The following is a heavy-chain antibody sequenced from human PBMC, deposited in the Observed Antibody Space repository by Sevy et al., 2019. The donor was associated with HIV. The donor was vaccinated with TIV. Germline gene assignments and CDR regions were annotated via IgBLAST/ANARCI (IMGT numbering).Heavy chain of an antibody. V-gene: IGHV3-23*01. Sequence: GGSLRLSCAASGFTFRNYAMNWVRQAPGKGLEWVSGISGTGGSGDKTNYADSVKGRFTISRDDSKNSRYLQLNTLRAEDTAIYYCARKYDSSGYFDYWGQGTLVTVSS. CDR2: ISGTGGSGDKT. CDR1: GFTFRNYA. D-gene: IGHD3-22*01. J-gene: IGHJ4*02. CDR3: ARKYDSSGYFDY.